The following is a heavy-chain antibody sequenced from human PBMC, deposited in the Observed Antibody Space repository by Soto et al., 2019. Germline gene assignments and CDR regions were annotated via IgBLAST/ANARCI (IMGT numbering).Heavy chain of an antibody. D-gene: IGHD3-10*01. J-gene: IGHJ4*02. V-gene: IGHV4-34*01. CDR3: ARVYSGSYLNFDY. Sequence: SETLSLTCAVYGGSFSGYYWSWIRQPPGKGLEWIGVINHSGSTNYNPSLKSRVTISVDTSKNQFSLKLSSVTAADTAVYYCARVYSGSYLNFDYWGQGTLVTVSS. CDR1: GGSFSGYY. CDR2: INHSGST.